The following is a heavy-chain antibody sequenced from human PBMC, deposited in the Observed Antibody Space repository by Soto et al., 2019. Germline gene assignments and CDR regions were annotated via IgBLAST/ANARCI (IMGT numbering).Heavy chain of an antibody. CDR3: ARDVYATYYYDSTGGWFDP. J-gene: IGHJ5*02. CDR2: IYYSGST. D-gene: IGHD3-22*01. CDR1: GGSISSYY. Sequence: PSETLSLTCTVSGGSISSYYWSWIRQPPGKGLEWIGYIYYSGSTNYNPSLKSRVTISVDTSKNQLSLKLSSVTAADTAVYYCARDVYATYYYDSTGGWFDPWGQGTLVTVSS. V-gene: IGHV4-59*01.